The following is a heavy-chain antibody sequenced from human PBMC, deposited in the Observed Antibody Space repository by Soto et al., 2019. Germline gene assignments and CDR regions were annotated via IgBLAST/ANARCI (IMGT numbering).Heavy chain of an antibody. CDR3: ARQTGLGATNY. V-gene: IGHV3-74*01. CDR2: INTDGSVT. D-gene: IGHD1-26*01. CDR1: GLTCSNFC. J-gene: IGHJ4*02. Sequence: GGSLKISCAFSGLTCSNFCFHWVRQAPGKGLVWVARINTDGSVTSHADSVRGRFTISRDNAKSTLYLQMNSLREEDSAMYYCARQTGLGATNYWGQGTLVTVFS.